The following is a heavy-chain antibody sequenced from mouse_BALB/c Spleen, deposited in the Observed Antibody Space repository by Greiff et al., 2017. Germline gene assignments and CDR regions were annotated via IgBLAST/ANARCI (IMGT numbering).Heavy chain of an antibody. V-gene: IGHV1-5*01. Sequence: VQLQQSGTVLARPGASVKMSCKASGYTFTSYWMHWVKQRPGQGLEWIGAIYPGNSDTSYNQKFKGKTKLTAVTSTSAAYMELSSLTNEDSAVYYCTRWSGNYYAMDYWGQGTSVTVSS. CDR1: GYTFTSYW. CDR3: TRWSGNYYAMDY. D-gene: IGHD2-1*01. J-gene: IGHJ4*01. CDR2: IYPGNSDT.